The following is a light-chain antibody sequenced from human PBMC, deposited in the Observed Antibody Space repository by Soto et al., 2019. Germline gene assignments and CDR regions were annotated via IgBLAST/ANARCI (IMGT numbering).Light chain of an antibody. Sequence: QSVLTQPPSVSAAPGQKVILSCSGGRSNIGSNFVSWYQRFPGRVPKLLIYDNKQRPSGIPDRFSGSKSGASAALDIIGLQTGDEAEYFCSTWDSSLRALIFGGGTKVTVL. V-gene: IGLV1-51*01. J-gene: IGLJ2*01. CDR2: DNK. CDR3: STWDSSLRALI. CDR1: RSNIGSNF.